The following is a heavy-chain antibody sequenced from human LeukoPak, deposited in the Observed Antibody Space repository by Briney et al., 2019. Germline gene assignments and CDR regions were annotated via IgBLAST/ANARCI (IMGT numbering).Heavy chain of an antibody. CDR2: ISGSAGST. Sequence: HPGESLRLSCAASGFSFSNCAMNWVRQAPGKGLEWVSGISGSAGSTYYADSVKGRFTISRDNSKNTLYLQMGSLRADDTAVYYCSKDPHARVVAAVLHWGQGTLVTVSS. V-gene: IGHV3-23*01. J-gene: IGHJ4*02. CDR3: SKDPHARVVAAVLH. CDR1: GFSFSNCA. D-gene: IGHD6-13*01.